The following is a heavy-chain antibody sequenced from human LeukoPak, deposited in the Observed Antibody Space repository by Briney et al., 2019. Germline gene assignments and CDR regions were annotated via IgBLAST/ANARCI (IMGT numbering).Heavy chain of an antibody. Sequence: SVKVSCKASGGTFITYAISWVRQAPGQGREWMGGIIPIFGTTNFAQKFQGRVTITADESTSTAYMELSSLRSDDTAVYYCAAAGTFEYFDYWGQGTLVTVSS. J-gene: IGHJ4*02. V-gene: IGHV1-69*01. D-gene: IGHD6-13*01. CDR1: GGTFITYA. CDR3: AAAGTFEYFDY. CDR2: IIPIFGTT.